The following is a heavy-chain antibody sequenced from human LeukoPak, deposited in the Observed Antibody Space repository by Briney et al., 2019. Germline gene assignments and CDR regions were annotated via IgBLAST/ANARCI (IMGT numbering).Heavy chain of an antibody. J-gene: IGHJ4*02. Sequence: SETLSLTCTVSGGSISSYYWSWIRQPPGKGLEWIGYIYYSGSTNYNPSLKSRVTISVDTSKNQFSLKLSSVTAADTAVYYRASLTVGEMATITDYWGQGTLVTVSS. CDR1: GGSISSYY. CDR3: ASLTVGEMATITDY. CDR2: IYYSGST. V-gene: IGHV4-59*08. D-gene: IGHD5-24*01.